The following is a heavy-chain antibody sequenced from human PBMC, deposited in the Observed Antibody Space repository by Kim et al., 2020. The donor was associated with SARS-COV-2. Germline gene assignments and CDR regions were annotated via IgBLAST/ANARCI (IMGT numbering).Heavy chain of an antibody. Sequence: GGSLRLSCAASGFTFSSYGMHWVRQAPGKGLEWVAVISYDGSNKYYADSVKGRFTISRDNSKNTLYLQMNSLRAEDTAVYYCASLAVVVPPAVYWGQGTLVTFSS. CDR1: GFTFSSYG. V-gene: IGHV3-33*05. J-gene: IGHJ4*02. D-gene: IGHD2-2*01. CDR3: ASLAVVVPPAVY. CDR2: ISYDGSNK.